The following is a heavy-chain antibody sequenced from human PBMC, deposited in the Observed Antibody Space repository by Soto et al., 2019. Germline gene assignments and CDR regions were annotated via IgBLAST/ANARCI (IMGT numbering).Heavy chain of an antibody. V-gene: IGHV3-33*01. D-gene: IGHD3-3*01. Sequence: GGSLRLSCAASGFTFSSYGMHWVRQAPGKGLEWVAVIWYDGSNKYYADSVKGRFTISRDNSKNTLYLQMNSLRAEDTAVYYCARDALDFWSGYYNDGSGDGFDPWGQGTLVTVSS. CDR2: IWYDGSNK. J-gene: IGHJ5*02. CDR1: GFTFSSYG. CDR3: ARDALDFWSGYYNDGSGDGFDP.